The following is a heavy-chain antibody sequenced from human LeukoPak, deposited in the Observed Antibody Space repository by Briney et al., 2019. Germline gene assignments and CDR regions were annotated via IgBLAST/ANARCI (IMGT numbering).Heavy chain of an antibody. D-gene: IGHD6-13*01. CDR2: INHSGST. CDR1: GGSFSGYY. J-gene: IGHJ6*03. Sequence: PSETLSLTCAVYGGSFSGYYWSWIRQPPGKGLEWIGEINHSGSTNYNPSLKSRVTISVDTSKNQFSLKLSSVTAADTAVYYCARLGYSSSWYRTNYYYYYYMDVWGKGTTVTISS. CDR3: ARLGYSSSWYRTNYYYYYYMDV. V-gene: IGHV4-34*01.